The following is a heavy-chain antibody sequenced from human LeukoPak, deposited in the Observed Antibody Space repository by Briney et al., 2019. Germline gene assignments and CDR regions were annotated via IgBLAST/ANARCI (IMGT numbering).Heavy chain of an antibody. D-gene: IGHD6-19*01. CDR2: FDPEDGET. CDR1: GYTLTELS. CDR3: ATGYSSGWYYFDY. J-gene: IGHJ4*02. V-gene: IGHV1-24*01. Sequence: GASVKVSCKVSGYTLTELSMHWVRQAPGKGLEWMGGFDPEDGETIYAQKFQGRVTMTEDTSTDTANMELSSLRSEDTAVYYCATGYSSGWYYFDYWGQGTLVTVSS.